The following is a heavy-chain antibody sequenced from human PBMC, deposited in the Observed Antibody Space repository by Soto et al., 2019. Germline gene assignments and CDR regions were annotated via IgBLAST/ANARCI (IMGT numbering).Heavy chain of an antibody. V-gene: IGHV3-23*01. Sequence: GGSLRLSCAASGFTFSSYAMNWVHQAPGKGLEWVSTIGGRGGGTYYADSVKGRFTISRDNSKNTLYLQMSSLRGEGTAVYYCVKAPLFRGVIIQHFDSWGQGTLVTVSS. CDR2: IGGRGGGT. CDR3: VKAPLFRGVIIQHFDS. D-gene: IGHD3-10*01. J-gene: IGHJ4*02. CDR1: GFTFSSYA.